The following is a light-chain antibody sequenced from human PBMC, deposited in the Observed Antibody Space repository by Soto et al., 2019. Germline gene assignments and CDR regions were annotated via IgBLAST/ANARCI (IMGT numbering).Light chain of an antibody. Sequence: DIQMTQSPSTLSASVGDRVTITCRASQSISDSLAGYQQKPGKAPKLLIDEASSLKSGVPSRFSGSRSGTEYTLTISSLQPDDFATYYCQQYNGYWTFGQGTKVEIK. CDR1: QSISDS. CDR2: EAS. J-gene: IGKJ1*01. V-gene: IGKV1-5*03. CDR3: QQYNGYWT.